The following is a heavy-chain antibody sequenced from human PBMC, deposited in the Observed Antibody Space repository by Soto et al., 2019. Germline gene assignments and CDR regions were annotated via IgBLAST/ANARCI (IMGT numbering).Heavy chain of an antibody. V-gene: IGHV1-69*04. J-gene: IGHJ4*02. CDR2: IIPILDIA. Sequence: SVKVSCKASGDTFSSYTFSWVRQAPGQGLEWVGRIIPILDIAKYAQKFRGRATITADKSTSTAYMELNSLRSEDTAVYYCVREEGEPRGFESWGQGTLVTVSS. CDR1: GDTFSSYT. D-gene: IGHD3-16*01. CDR3: VREEGEPRGFES.